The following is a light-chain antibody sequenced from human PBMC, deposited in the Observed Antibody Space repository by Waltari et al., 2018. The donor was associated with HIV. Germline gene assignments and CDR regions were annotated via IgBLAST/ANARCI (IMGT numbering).Light chain of an antibody. V-gene: IGKV4-1*01. CDR3: QLYYNTLT. CDR1: QSVLYSSTNKNY. J-gene: IGKJ4*01. CDR2: WAS. Sequence: DIVMTQSPDSLAVSLGERATINCKSSQSVLYSSTNKNYVAWYQQKPGQPPKLLIYWASTRESGVPDRFSGSGSGTDFTLTISSLQAEDVAVYYCQLYYNTLTFGGGTKVEIK.